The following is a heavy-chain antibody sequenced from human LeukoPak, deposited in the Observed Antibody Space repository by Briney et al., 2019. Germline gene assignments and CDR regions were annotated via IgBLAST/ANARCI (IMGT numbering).Heavy chain of an antibody. Sequence: PSETLSLTCAVSGGSISSGNWWSWVRQPPGKGLEWIGEIYHSGSTNYNPSLKSRVTISVDKSKNQFSLKLRFVTAADTAVYFCARNLLAPAGSFDFWGQGTLVTVSS. CDR3: ARNLLAPAGSFDF. V-gene: IGHV4-4*02. CDR2: IYHSGST. CDR1: GGSISSGNW. J-gene: IGHJ4*02. D-gene: IGHD6-13*01.